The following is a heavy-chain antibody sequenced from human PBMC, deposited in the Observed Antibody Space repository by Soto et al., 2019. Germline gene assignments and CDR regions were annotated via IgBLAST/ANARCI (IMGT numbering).Heavy chain of an antibody. CDR1: GFTFSSYA. D-gene: IGHD3-10*01. CDR2: ISGSGGST. CDR3: AKGTLLLWFGTNLDY. V-gene: IGHV3-23*01. Sequence: GGSLRLSCAASGFTFSSYAMSWVRQAPWKGLEWVSAISGSGGSTYYADSVKGRFTISRDNSKNTLYLQMNSLRAEDTAVYYCAKGTLLLWFGTNLDYWGQGPLVTVSS. J-gene: IGHJ4*02.